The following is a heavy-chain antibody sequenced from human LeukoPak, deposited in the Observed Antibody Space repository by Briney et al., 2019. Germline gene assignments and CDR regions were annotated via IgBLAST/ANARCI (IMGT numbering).Heavy chain of an antibody. CDR2: ISAYNGNT. CDR1: GYTFTSYG. V-gene: IGHV1-18*01. D-gene: IGHD6-13*01. Sequence: ASVKVSCKPSGYTFTSYGISWVRQAPGQGLEWMGWISAYNGNTNYAQKLQGRVTMTTDTSTSTAYMELRSLRSDDTAVYYCARDRIGSWYAKRQAGYFDYWGQGTLVTVSS. CDR3: ARDRIGSWYAKRQAGYFDY. J-gene: IGHJ4*02.